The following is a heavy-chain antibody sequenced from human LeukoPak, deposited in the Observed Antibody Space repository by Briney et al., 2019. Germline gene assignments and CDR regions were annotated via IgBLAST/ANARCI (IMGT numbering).Heavy chain of an antibody. V-gene: IGHV4-59*01. J-gene: IGHJ4*02. D-gene: IGHD4-17*01. CDR3: ARAGTVTTLFDY. CDR2: IYYSGST. CDR1: GGSISSYH. Sequence: SETLSLTCTVSGGSISSYHWSWIRQPPGKGLEWIGYIYYSGSTNYNPSLKSRVTISVDTSKNQFSLKLSSVTAADTAVYYCARAGTVTTLFDYWGQGTLVTVSS.